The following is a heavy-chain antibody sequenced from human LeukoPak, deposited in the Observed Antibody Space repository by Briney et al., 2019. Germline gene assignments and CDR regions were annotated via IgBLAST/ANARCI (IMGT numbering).Heavy chain of an antibody. V-gene: IGHV3-48*03. Sequence: GESLRLSCAASGFTFSSYEMNWVRQAPGKGLEWVSYISSSGSTIYYADSVKGRFTISRDNAKNSLYLQMNSLRAEDTAVYYCARGNYGSGFDPWGQGTLVTVSS. CDR1: GFTFSSYE. D-gene: IGHD3-10*01. CDR3: ARGNYGSGFDP. J-gene: IGHJ5*02. CDR2: ISSSGSTI.